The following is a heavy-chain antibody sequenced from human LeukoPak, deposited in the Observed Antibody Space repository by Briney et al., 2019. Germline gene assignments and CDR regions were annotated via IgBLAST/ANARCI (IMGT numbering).Heavy chain of an antibody. J-gene: IGHJ6*03. CDR3: ARTYDPYYYYYMDV. D-gene: IGHD3-3*01. Sequence: PSETLSLTCTVSGGSISSSRYSWGWIRQPPGKGLEWIGNIHYSGTTYCNPSLKSRVTISVDTSKNQFSLKLSSVTAADTAVYYCARTYDPYYYYYMDVWGKGATVTVSS. V-gene: IGHV4-39*07. CDR2: IHYSGTT. CDR1: GGSISSSRYS.